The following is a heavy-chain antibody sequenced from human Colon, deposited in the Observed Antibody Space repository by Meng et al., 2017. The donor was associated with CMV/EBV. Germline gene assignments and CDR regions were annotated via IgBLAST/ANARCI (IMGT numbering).Heavy chain of an antibody. V-gene: IGHV3-21*01. CDR2: ISGSSRNR. D-gene: IGHD6-13*01. Sequence: YSMRGVRQAPGKGMEGHASISGSSRNRYNADSRKGRITISRDNARNALYLQMNSLRAEDTAVYYCAKLLRGQQLIREGDFDHWGQGTLVTVSS. CDR3: AKLLRGQQLIREGDFDH. CDR1: YS. J-gene: IGHJ4*02.